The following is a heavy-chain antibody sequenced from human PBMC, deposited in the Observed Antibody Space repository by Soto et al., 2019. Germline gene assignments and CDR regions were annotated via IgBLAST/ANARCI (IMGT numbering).Heavy chain of an antibody. J-gene: IGHJ4*02. V-gene: IGHV3-23*01. D-gene: IGHD5-12*01. CDR3: AKNHWIVATNFFDL. Sequence: GSLRLSCDASGXTLSTYSMSWVRQAPGKGLEWVSGISGGGDYSADTYFADSVKGRFTISRDSSQNTVYLQMNRMRAEDTAVYYCAKNHWIVATNFFDLWGRGTLGTVSS. CDR2: ISGGGDYSADT. CDR1: GXTLSTYS.